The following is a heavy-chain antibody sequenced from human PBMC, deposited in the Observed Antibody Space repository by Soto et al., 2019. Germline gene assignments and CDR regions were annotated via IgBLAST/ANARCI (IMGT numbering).Heavy chain of an antibody. CDR1: GFSVSDNY. D-gene: IGHD2-15*01. J-gene: IGHJ2*01. V-gene: IGHV3-53*01. CDR2: IYRGGTI. CDR3: ARVSCSGGGCYPDWYFDL. Sequence: EVRLVESGGGLIQPGGSLTVSCAASGFSVSDNYMSWVRQPPGKGLEWVSVIYRGGTIFYADSVKGRFIISRDSSKNRMYRQMNTLRGEDTATYYCARVSCSGGGCYPDWYFDLWGRGTLVTVSS.